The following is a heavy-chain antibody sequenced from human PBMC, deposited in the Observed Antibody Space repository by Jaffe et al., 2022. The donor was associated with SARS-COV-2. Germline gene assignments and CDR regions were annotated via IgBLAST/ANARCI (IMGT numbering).Heavy chain of an antibody. CDR3: ARIAVAYGIVTGYPNWFDP. CDR2: LYYSGDT. CDR1: GGSISSSSHY. V-gene: IGHV4-39*01. D-gene: IGHD3-9*01. J-gene: IGHJ5*02. Sequence: QLQLQESGPGLVKPSETLSLACSVSGGSISSSSHYWGWIRQPPGKGLEWIGYLYYSGDTYYNPSLRSRVTISVDTSKDQFSLKLYSVTAADTAVYYCARIAVAYGIVTGYPNWFDPWGQGTLVTVSS.